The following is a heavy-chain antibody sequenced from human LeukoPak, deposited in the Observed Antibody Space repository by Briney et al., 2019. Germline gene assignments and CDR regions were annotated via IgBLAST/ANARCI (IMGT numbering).Heavy chain of an antibody. Sequence: GASVKVSCKASGGTFSSYAISWVRQAPGQGLEWMGGIIPIFGTANYAQKFQGRVTITADESTSTAYMELSSLRSEDTAVYYCARVGREGSSSWFDYWGLGTLVTVSS. J-gene: IGHJ4*02. CDR3: ARVGREGSSSWFDY. CDR1: GGTFSSYA. D-gene: IGHD6-13*01. CDR2: IIPIFGTA. V-gene: IGHV1-69*13.